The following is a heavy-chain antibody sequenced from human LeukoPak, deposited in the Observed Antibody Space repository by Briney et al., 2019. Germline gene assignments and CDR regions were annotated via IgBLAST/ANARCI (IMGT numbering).Heavy chain of an antibody. CDR2: INHSGST. Sequence: SETLSLTCAVYGGSFSGYYWSWIRQPPGKGLEWIGEINHSGSTNYNPSLKSRVTISVDTSKNQFSLKLSSVTAADTAVYYCARVEGYCSGGSCYKTAGYYYGMDVWGQGTTVTVSS. CDR1: GGSFSGYY. D-gene: IGHD2-15*01. CDR3: ARVEGYCSGGSCYKTAGYYYGMDV. V-gene: IGHV4-34*01. J-gene: IGHJ6*02.